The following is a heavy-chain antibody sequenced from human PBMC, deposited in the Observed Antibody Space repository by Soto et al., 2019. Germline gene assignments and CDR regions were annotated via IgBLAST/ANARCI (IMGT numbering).Heavy chain of an antibody. CDR3: AKPLPDPSAFDY. Sequence: QVQLVESGGGVVQPGRSLRLSCAASGFTFSSYGMHWVRQAPGKGLEWVAVISYDGSNKYYADSVKGRFTISRGNSKNTLYLQMNSLRAEDTAVYYCAKPLPDPSAFDYWGQGTLVTVSS. CDR1: GFTFSSYG. CDR2: ISYDGSNK. J-gene: IGHJ4*02. V-gene: IGHV3-30*18.